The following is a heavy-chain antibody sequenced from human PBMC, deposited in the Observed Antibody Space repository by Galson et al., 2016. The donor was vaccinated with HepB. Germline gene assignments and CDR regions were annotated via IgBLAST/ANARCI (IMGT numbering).Heavy chain of an antibody. CDR2: INFDGSST. CDR3: AKIRLVGYNSGWGGSFDI. Sequence: SLRLSCAAPGFTFSNYWMVWVRQAPGKGLVWVSHINFDGSSTNYADSVKGRFTISRDTAKNTLYLQINSLRAEDTAFYYCAKIRLVGYNSGWGGSFDIWGRGTMVTVPS. J-gene: IGHJ3*02. V-gene: IGHV3-74*01. CDR1: GFTFSNYW. D-gene: IGHD6-19*01.